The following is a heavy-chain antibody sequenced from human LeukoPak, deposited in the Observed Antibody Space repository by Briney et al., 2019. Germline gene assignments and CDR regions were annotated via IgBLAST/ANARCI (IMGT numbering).Heavy chain of an antibody. Sequence: SETLSLTCTVSGGSISSSTYYWGWIRQPPGKGLEWIGSIYYSGSTYYNPSLKSRVTISVDTSKNQFSLKLSSMTAADTAVYYCARLNVDTAMVYDAFDIWGQGTMVTVSS. CDR1: GGSISSSTYY. J-gene: IGHJ3*02. V-gene: IGHV4-39*01. D-gene: IGHD5-18*01. CDR2: IYYSGST. CDR3: ARLNVDTAMVYDAFDI.